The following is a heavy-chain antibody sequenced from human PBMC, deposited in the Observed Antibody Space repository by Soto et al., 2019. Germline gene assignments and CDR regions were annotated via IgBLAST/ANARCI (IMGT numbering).Heavy chain of an antibody. J-gene: IGHJ6*02. Sequence: EVQLVESGGGLVQPGGSLRLSCAASGFTFSTYWMSWVRQAPGKGLEWVANIKQDGSEKYYVDSVKGRFTISRDNAKNELNLQINSLRAEATAVYYCARDPNIVVAPAATSYYYGMDVWGQGTTVTVSS. CDR3: ARDPNIVVAPAATSYYYGMDV. CDR2: IKQDGSEK. D-gene: IGHD2-2*01. V-gene: IGHV3-7*04. CDR1: GFTFSTYW.